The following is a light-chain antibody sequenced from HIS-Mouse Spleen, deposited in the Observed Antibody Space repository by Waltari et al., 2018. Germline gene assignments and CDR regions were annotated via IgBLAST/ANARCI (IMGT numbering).Light chain of an antibody. CDR3: YSTDSSGNHRV. Sequence: SYELTQPPSVSVSPGQTAMITCSGEALPNKNAYWYQQKSGQAPVLVIYEDSKRPSGIPDRFSGSSSGTMATLTISGAQVEDEADYYCYSTDSSGNHRVFGGGTKLTVL. J-gene: IGLJ2*01. CDR2: EDS. CDR1: ALPNKN. V-gene: IGLV3-10*01.